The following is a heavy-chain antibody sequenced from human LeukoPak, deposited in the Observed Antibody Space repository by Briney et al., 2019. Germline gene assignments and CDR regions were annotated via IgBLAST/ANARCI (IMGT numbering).Heavy chain of an antibody. CDR2: IYYSGST. CDR3: ARSGRYGSGSYYNEYWFDP. CDR1: GGSISSGDYY. Sequence: SQTLSLTCTVSGGSISSGDYYWSWIRQPPGKGLEWIGYIYYSGSTYYNPSLKSRVTISVDTSKNQFSLKLSSVTAADTAVYYCARSGRYGSGSYYNEYWFDPWGQGTLVTVSS. J-gene: IGHJ5*02. V-gene: IGHV4-30-4*01. D-gene: IGHD3-10*01.